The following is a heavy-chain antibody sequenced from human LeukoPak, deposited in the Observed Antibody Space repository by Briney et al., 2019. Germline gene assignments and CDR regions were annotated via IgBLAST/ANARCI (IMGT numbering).Heavy chain of an antibody. CDR1: GFTFSSNG. D-gene: IGHD3-10*01. CDR2: TSYDGSNK. J-gene: IGHJ6*02. V-gene: IGHV3-30*03. Sequence: GGSLRLSCAASGFTFSSNGMHWVRQAPGKGLEWVAVTSYDGSNKYYADSVKGRFTISRDNSKNTLYLQMNSLRAEDTAVYYCARDFDYYGSGRSRYGMDVWGQGTTVTVSS. CDR3: ARDFDYYGSGRSRYGMDV.